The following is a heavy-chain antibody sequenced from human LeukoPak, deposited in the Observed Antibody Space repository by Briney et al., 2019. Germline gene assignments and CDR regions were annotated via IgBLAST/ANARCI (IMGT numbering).Heavy chain of an antibody. CDR3: ARDPYDYDISGLLTPYYFDY. CDR2: IWYDGSNK. J-gene: IGHJ4*02. Sequence: PGGSLRLSCAASGFTFSSYGMHWVRQAPGKGLEWVAVIWYDGSNKYYADSVKGRFTISRDNSKNTLYLQMNSLRAEDTAVYYCARDPYDYDISGLLTPYYFDYWAREPWSPSPQ. D-gene: IGHD3-22*01. V-gene: IGHV3-33*01. CDR1: GFTFSSYG.